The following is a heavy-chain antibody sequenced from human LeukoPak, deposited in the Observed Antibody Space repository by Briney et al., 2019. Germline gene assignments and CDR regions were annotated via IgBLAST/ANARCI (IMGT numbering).Heavy chain of an antibody. V-gene: IGHV4-59*01. CDR3: ASCGSGWSGGFDP. CDR1: GGSISSYY. Sequence: PSETLSLTCTVSGGSISSYYWSWIRQPPGKGLEWIGYIYYSGSTNYNPSLKSRVTISVDTSKNQFSLKLSSVTAADTAVYYCASCGSGWSGGFDPCGQGTLVTVSS. J-gene: IGHJ5*02. D-gene: IGHD6-19*01. CDR2: IYYSGST.